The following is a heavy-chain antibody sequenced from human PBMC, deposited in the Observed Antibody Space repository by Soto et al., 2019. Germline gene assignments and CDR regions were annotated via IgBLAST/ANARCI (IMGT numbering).Heavy chain of an antibody. CDR3: ARRSGTYYVPDY. Sequence: QVQLQESGPRLVEASQTLSLTCTVSNASITSSGYYWSWVRQPPGKRLEWIGYIYHSGSTFYSPSPQSRLTMSVDTSKNQFSLTLRSVTAAHTAVYHCARRSGTYYVPDYWGQGTLVTVSS. CDR2: IYHSGST. J-gene: IGHJ4*02. CDR1: NASITSSGYY. D-gene: IGHD1-26*01. V-gene: IGHV4-31*03.